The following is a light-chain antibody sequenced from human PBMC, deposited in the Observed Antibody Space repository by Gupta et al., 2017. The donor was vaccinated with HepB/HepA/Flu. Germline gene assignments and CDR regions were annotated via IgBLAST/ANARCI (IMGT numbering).Light chain of an antibody. CDR1: QSVSSNY. CDR3: QQYGSSTV. V-gene: IGKV3-20*01. J-gene: IGKJ4*01. Sequence: ESVLTQSPGPLSLSPGERATLSCRASQSVSSNYLAWYQQKPGQAPRLLIYGASSRATDISDRFSGSGSGTDFTLSISRLEPEEFAVYYCQQYGSSTVFGGGTKVEIK. CDR2: GAS.